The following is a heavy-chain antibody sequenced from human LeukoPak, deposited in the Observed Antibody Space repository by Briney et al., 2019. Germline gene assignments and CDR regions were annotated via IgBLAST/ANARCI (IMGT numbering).Heavy chain of an antibody. D-gene: IGHD6-19*01. CDR3: AEGIAVAGFFDY. Sequence: PSETLSLTCTVSGGSISSSSYYWGWIRQPPGKGLEWIGSIYYSGSTYYNPSLKSRVTISVDTSKNQFSLKLSSVTAADTAVYYCAEGIAVAGFFDYWGQGTLVTVSS. V-gene: IGHV4-39*07. CDR2: IYYSGST. J-gene: IGHJ4*02. CDR1: GGSISSSSYY.